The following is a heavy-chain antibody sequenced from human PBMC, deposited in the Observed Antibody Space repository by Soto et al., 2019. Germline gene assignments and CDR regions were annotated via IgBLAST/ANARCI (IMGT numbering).Heavy chain of an antibody. CDR2: IYYAGST. D-gene: IGHD3-10*01. Sequence: SETLSLTCTVSGGSISPYYWSWIRQAPGKGQEWIGYIYYAGSTSYNPSLKGRVTISLETSKSQFSLRLSSVTAADTAVYFCAIQSEYFYASGRAAPLYGMDVWGQGTTVTVSS. CDR1: GGSISPYY. CDR3: AIQSEYFYASGRAAPLYGMDV. V-gene: IGHV4-59*08. J-gene: IGHJ6*02.